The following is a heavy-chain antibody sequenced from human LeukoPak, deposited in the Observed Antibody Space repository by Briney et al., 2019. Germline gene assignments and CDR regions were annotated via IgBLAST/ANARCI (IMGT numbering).Heavy chain of an antibody. V-gene: IGHV3-7*03. CDR2: IKQDGSEK. D-gene: IGHD2-15*01. J-gene: IGHJ4*02. CDR3: ARDRDIVAVVAATGSYFDY. Sequence: GGSLRLSCAASGFTFSSYWMSWVRQAPGKALEGVANIKQDGSEKYYVDSVKGRFTISRDNAKNSLYLQMNSLRAEDTGVYYCARDRDIVAVVAATGSYFDYWGQGTLVTVSS. CDR1: GFTFSSYW.